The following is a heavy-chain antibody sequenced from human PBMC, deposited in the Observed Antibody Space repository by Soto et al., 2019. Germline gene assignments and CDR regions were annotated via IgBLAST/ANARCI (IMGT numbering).Heavy chain of an antibody. CDR3: ARGGSGSYGDYYGMDV. CDR2: SNSEGSRT. V-gene: IGHV3-74*01. Sequence: PGGSLRLSCAASGFTFSSYWMHWVRQAPGKGLVWVSRSNSEGSRTDYADSVKGRFTISRDNAKNTLSLQMNSLRAEDTAIYYCARGGSGSYGDYYGMDVWGQGTTVTVSS. CDR1: GFTFSSYW. D-gene: IGHD1-26*01. J-gene: IGHJ6*02.